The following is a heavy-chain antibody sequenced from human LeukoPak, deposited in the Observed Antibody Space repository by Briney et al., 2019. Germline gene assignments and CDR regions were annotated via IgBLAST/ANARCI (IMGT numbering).Heavy chain of an antibody. D-gene: IGHD2-15*01. V-gene: IGHV1-2*02. J-gene: IGHJ4*02. CDR3: ARGFSGGYSDS. CDR1: GYTITAYY. Sequence: ASVKVSCKASGYTITAYYMHWVRQAPRQGLEWMGWIKPKSGDTKYAQKLQGRVTMTRDTSISTAFLELYILSSDDTAVYYCARGFSGGYSDSWGQGTLVLVSS. CDR2: IKPKSGDT.